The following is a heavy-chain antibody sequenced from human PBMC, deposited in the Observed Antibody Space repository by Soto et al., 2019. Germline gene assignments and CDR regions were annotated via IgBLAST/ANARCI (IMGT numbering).Heavy chain of an antibody. CDR3: ARKQAGFFYGIEY. V-gene: IGHV4-31*03. D-gene: IGHD3-3*01. Sequence: SETLSLPGPVSGCAISTGCYYWSWIRQYPGKGLEWLGYIDGSGYTFYNPSLQSRLTLSMDTSKNQFSLKLSSATAADTAVYFCARKQAGFFYGIEYWGQGNLVIVPS. CDR1: GCAISTGCYY. CDR2: IDGSGYT. J-gene: IGHJ4*02.